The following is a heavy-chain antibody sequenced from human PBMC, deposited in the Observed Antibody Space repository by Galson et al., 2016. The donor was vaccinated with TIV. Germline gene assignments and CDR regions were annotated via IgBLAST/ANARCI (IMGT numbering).Heavy chain of an antibody. CDR2: INPNSGDT. J-gene: IGHJ4*02. Sequence: SVKVSCKASGYMFTGYHLHWVRQAPGQGPEWMGRINPNSGDTDFAQKFQGRVTMTRDTSISTAYIELRGLTIADTAVYFCARGVDGFRYWGQGTLVTVSS. CDR3: ARGVDGFRY. CDR1: GYMFTGYH. D-gene: IGHD5-24*01. V-gene: IGHV1-2*06.